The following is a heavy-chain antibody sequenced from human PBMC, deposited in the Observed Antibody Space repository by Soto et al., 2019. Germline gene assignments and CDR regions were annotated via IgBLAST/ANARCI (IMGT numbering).Heavy chain of an antibody. CDR1: GYTFTSYD. J-gene: IGHJ6*03. D-gene: IGHD5-12*01. CDR3: ARGRGYSGYAHQGGKYYYYYMDV. V-gene: IGHV1-8*01. Sequence: ASVKVSCKASGYTFTSYDINWVRQATGQGLEWMGWMNPNSGNTGYAQKFQGRVTMTRNTSISTAYMELSSLRSEDTAVYYCARGRGYSGYAHQGGKYYYYYMDVWGKGTTVTVSS. CDR2: MNPNSGNT.